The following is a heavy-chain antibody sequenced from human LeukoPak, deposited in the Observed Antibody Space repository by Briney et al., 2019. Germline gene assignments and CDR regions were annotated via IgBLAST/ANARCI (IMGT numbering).Heavy chain of an antibody. CDR3: AREAGAAYYYYYYYMDV. V-gene: IGHV4-34*01. D-gene: IGHD1-26*01. Sequence: SETLSLTCAVYGGSFSGYYWSWIRQPPGKGLEWIGEINHSGSTNYNPSLKSRVTISVDTSKNQFSLKLSSVTAADTAVYYCAREAGAAYYYYYYYMDVWGKGTTVTISS. J-gene: IGHJ6*03. CDR2: INHSGST. CDR1: GGSFSGYY.